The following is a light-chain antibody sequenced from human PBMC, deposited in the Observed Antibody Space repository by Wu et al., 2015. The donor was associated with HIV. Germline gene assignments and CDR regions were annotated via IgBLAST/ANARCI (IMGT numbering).Light chain of an antibody. CDR2: DTS. CDR1: QSVSSY. CDR3: QQGTNWPLT. J-gene: IGKJ5*01. Sequence: EIVLTQSPATLSLSPGERATLSCRASQSVSSYLAWYRQKPGLAPRLFIYDTSKRATGIPARFSGSGSGTDFTLTISSLEPEDFAVYYCQQGTNWPLTFGQGTRLEIK. V-gene: IGKV3-11*01.